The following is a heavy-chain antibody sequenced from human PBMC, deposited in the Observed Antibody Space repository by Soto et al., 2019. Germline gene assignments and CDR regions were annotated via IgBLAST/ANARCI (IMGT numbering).Heavy chain of an antibody. CDR2: IYSSGST. J-gene: IGHJ3*01. V-gene: IGHV3-53*01. Sequence: EVQLVESGGGLIQPGGSLRLSCAASGFTFSSYDMNWVRQAPGKGLEWVSLIYSSGSTSYADSVKGRFTISRDNSKNTLYLQMSSLRAEDAAVYDCDSRPLLPGAPWGQGTMVTVSS. D-gene: IGHD3-22*01. CDR1: GFTFSSYD. CDR3: DSRPLLPGAP.